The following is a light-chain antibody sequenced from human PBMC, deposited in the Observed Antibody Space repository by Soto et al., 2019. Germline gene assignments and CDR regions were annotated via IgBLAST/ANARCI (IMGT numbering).Light chain of an antibody. CDR3: LLFFSGAPV. CDR2: DAT. Sequence: QAVVTQEPSLTVSPGGTVTLTCGSSTGAVTSGHYPHWFQQRPGQAPRTLIYDATNEPSRTPVRFSGSLLGDKAALTLSGAQPEDEAEYYCLLFFSGAPVFGPGTKVTVL. J-gene: IGLJ1*01. V-gene: IGLV7-46*01. CDR1: TGAVTSGHY.